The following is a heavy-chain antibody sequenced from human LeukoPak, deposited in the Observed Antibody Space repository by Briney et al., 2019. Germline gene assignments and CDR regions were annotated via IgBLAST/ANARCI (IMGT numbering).Heavy chain of an antibody. V-gene: IGHV4-59*01. CDR2: IYYSGST. Sequence: ASETLSLTCTVSGGSISSYYWSWIRQPPGKGLEWIGYIYYSGSTNYNPSLKSRVTISVDTSKNQFSLKLSSVTAADTAVYYCARHRNYYDSSLDYWGQGTLVTVSS. CDR1: GGSISSYY. J-gene: IGHJ4*02. CDR3: ARHRNYYDSSLDY. D-gene: IGHD3-22*01.